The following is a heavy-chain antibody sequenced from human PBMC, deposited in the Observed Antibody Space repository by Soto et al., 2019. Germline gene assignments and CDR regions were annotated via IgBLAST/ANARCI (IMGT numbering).Heavy chain of an antibody. J-gene: IGHJ4*02. V-gene: IGHV3-23*01. CDR3: TKDVSSGWSN. D-gene: IGHD6-19*01. Sequence: GGSLRLSCAASGFTFSSYAMSWVRQAPGKGLEWVSAISASGGSTYYADSVKGRFTISRDNSKNTLYLQMNSLRGEDTAMYYCTKDVSSGWSNWGQGTLVTVSS. CDR2: ISASGGST. CDR1: GFTFSSYA.